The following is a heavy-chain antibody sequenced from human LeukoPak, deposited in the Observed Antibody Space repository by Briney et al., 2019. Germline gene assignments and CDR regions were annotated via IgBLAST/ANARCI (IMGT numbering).Heavy chain of an antibody. D-gene: IGHD6-19*01. Sequence: GGSLRLSCSASGFTFSTLPMHWVRQAPGKGLEYVSGSSSNGGSTYYADSAKGRFIISRDNSKNTLYLQMSSLRPEDTAVYYCVNQISGWVYWGQGTLVTVSS. CDR2: SSSNGGST. CDR1: GFTFSTLP. V-gene: IGHV3-64D*06. J-gene: IGHJ4*02. CDR3: VNQISGWVY.